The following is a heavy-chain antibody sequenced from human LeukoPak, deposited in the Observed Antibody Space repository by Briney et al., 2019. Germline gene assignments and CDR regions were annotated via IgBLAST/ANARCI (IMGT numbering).Heavy chain of an antibody. Sequence: GGSLRLSCAASGFTFSSYAMSWVRQAPGKGLEWVSAISGSGGSTYYADSVKGRFTISRDNSKNTLYLQMNSLRAEDTAVYYCAKPAGGAVAGTARPIWYFDLWGRGTLVTVSS. V-gene: IGHV3-23*01. J-gene: IGHJ2*01. D-gene: IGHD6-19*01. CDR2: ISGSGGST. CDR1: GFTFSSYA. CDR3: AKPAGGAVAGTARPIWYFDL.